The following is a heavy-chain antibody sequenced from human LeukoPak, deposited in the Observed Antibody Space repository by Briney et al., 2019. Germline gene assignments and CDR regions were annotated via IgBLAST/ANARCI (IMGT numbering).Heavy chain of an antibody. CDR1: GFTFSSYA. D-gene: IGHD2-21*02. Sequence: GGSLRLSCAASGFTFSSYAMHWVRQAPGKGLEWVAVISYDGSNKYYADSVKGRFTISRDNSKNTLYLQMNSLRAEDTAVYYCARDNIVVATATVDAFDIWGQGTMVTVSS. V-gene: IGHV3-30*04. CDR3: ARDNIVVATATVDAFDI. J-gene: IGHJ3*02. CDR2: ISYDGSNK.